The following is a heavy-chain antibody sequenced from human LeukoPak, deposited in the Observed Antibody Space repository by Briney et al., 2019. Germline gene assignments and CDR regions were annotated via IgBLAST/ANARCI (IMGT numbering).Heavy chain of an antibody. CDR2: ISYDGSNK. D-gene: IGHD3-22*01. J-gene: IGHJ3*02. V-gene: IGHV3-30-3*01. CDR3: GRDISSGYYDAFDM. Sequence: GGSLRLSCAASGLTFSSYAMHWVRQAPGKGLEWVAVISYDGSNKYYADSVKGRFTISRDNSKNTLYLQMNSLRAEDTAVYYCGRDISSGYYDAFDMWGQGTMVTVSS. CDR1: GLTFSSYA.